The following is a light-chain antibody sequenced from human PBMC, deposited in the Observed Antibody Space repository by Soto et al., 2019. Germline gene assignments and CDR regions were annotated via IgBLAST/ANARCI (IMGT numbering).Light chain of an antibody. CDR3: QQYNSYSEA. Sequence: DIPMTQSPSTLSASVGDRVTIPCRASQSISSWLAWYQQKPGKAPKLLIYKASSLESGVPSRFSGSGSGTEFTLTISSLQPDDFATYYCQQYNSYSEAFGQGTKVDIK. CDR2: KAS. V-gene: IGKV1-5*03. J-gene: IGKJ1*01. CDR1: QSISSW.